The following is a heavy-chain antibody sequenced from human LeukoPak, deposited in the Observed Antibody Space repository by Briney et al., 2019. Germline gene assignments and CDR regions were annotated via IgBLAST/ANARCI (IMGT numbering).Heavy chain of an antibody. Sequence: GASVKVSCKASGGTFSSYAISWVRQAPGQGLEWMGRIIPILGIANYAQKCQGRVTITADKSTSTAYMELSSLRSEDTAVYYCARYDAFDIWGQGTMVTVSS. J-gene: IGHJ3*02. CDR2: IIPILGIA. CDR3: ARYDAFDI. V-gene: IGHV1-69*04. CDR1: GGTFSSYA.